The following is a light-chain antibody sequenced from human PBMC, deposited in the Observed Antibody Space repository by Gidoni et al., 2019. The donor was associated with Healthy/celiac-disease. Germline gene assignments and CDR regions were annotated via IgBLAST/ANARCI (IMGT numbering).Light chain of an antibody. Sequence: EIVMTQSPATLSVSPGERATLSCRASQSVSSNLAWYQQKPGQAPRLLIYGASTRATGIPARCSGSGSGTEFTLTISSLQSEDFAVYYCQQYNNWPPCTFGQGTKVEIK. J-gene: IGKJ1*01. CDR1: QSVSSN. V-gene: IGKV3-15*01. CDR3: QQYNNWPPCT. CDR2: GAS.